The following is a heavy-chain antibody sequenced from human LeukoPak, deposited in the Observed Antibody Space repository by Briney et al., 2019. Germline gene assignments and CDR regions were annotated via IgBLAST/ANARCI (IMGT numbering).Heavy chain of an antibody. Sequence: GGSLRLSCAASGFTFSTYAMHWVRQAPGKGLEYVSAITTNGGSTYYANSVKGRFTISRDNSKNTRYLQMGSLRADDMAVYYCARGYVLLDYWGQGTLVTVSS. D-gene: IGHD2/OR15-2a*01. CDR3: ARGYVLLDY. CDR2: ITTNGGST. CDR1: GFTFSTYA. J-gene: IGHJ4*02. V-gene: IGHV3-64*01.